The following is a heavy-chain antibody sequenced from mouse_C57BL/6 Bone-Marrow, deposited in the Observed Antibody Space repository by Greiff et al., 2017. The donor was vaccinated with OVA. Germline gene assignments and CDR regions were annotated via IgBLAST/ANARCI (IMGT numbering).Heavy chain of an antibody. CDR2: IYPRSGNT. V-gene: IGHV1-81*01. J-gene: IGHJ3*01. CDR1: GYTFTSYG. CDR3: ARCGGGGGFAY. Sequence: QVQLKQSGAELARPGASVKLSCKASGYTFTSYGISWVKQRTGQGLEWIGEIYPRSGNTYYNEKIKGKATLTADKSSSTAYMELLSLTSEDSAVYFCARCGGGGGFAYWGQGTLVTVSA.